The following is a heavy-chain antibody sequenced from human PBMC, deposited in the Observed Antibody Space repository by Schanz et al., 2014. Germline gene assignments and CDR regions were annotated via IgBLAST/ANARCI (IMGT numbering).Heavy chain of an antibody. V-gene: IGHV3-23*01. J-gene: IGHJ4*02. CDR3: AKDLAAVGAFDY. D-gene: IGHD6-13*01. CDR1: GFSFRKSA. CDR2: LTGSGTTT. Sequence: EVQLLESGGGLVQPGGSLRLSCAASGFSFRKSAMSWVRQAPGKGLEWVSALTGSGTTTYYADSVKGRFTISRDNSKNTLDLQVNSLRAEDTAVYYCAKDLAAVGAFDYWGQGSRVTVSP.